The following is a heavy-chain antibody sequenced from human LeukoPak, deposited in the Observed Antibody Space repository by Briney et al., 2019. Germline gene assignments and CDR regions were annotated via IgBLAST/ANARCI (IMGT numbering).Heavy chain of an antibody. CDR3: AKAGFGCLSPYYFDY. V-gene: IGHV3-9*03. D-gene: IGHD3-16*01. J-gene: IGHJ4*02. CDR2: ISWNSGSI. Sequence: PGGSLRLSCAASGFTFDDYAMHWVRQAPGKGLEWVSGISWNSGSIGYADSVKGRFTISRDNAKNSLYLQMNSLRAEDMALYYCAKAGFGCLSPYYFDYWGQGTLVTVSS. CDR1: GFTFDDYA.